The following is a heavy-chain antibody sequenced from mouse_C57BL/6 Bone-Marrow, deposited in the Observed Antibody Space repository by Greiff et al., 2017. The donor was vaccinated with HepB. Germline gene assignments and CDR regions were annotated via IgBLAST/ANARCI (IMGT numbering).Heavy chain of an antibody. V-gene: IGHV5-12*01. Sequence: EVQLVESGGGLVQPGGSLKLSCAASGFTFSDYYMYWVRQTPEKRLEWVAYISNGGGSTYYPDTVKGRFTISRDNAKNTLYLQMSRLKSEDTAMYYCARHTVVADWYFDVWGTGTTVTVSS. D-gene: IGHD1-1*01. CDR1: GFTFSDYY. CDR2: ISNGGGST. CDR3: ARHTVVADWYFDV. J-gene: IGHJ1*03.